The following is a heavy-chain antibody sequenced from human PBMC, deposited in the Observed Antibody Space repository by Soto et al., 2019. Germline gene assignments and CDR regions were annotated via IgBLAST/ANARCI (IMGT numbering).Heavy chain of an antibody. Sequence: GASVKVSCKASGYTFTSYAVHWVRQAPGQRLEWMGWINAGNGNTKYSQKFQGRVTITRDTSASTAYMELSSLRSEDTAVYYCARYRGATYDSSGYFDYWGQRTLVTVSS. D-gene: IGHD3-22*01. CDR2: INAGNGNT. J-gene: IGHJ4*02. CDR1: GYTFTSYA. V-gene: IGHV1-3*01. CDR3: ARYRGATYDSSGYFDY.